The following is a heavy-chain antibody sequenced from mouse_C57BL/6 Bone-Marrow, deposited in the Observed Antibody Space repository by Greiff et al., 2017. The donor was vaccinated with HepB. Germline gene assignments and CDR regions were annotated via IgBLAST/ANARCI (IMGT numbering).Heavy chain of an antibody. CDR1: EYEFPSHD. CDR3: AILRQWAMDY. D-gene: IGHD1-1*01. V-gene: IGHV5-2*01. Sequence: EVKLMESGGVLVQPGESLKLSCESNEYEFPSHDMSWVRKTPEKRLELVAAINSDGGSTYYPDTMERRFIISRDNTKKTLYLQMSSLRSEDTALYYCAILRQWAMDYWGQGTSVTVSS. J-gene: IGHJ4*01. CDR2: INSDGGST.